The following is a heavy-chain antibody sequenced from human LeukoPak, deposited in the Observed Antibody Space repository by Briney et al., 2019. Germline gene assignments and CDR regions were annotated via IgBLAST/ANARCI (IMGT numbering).Heavy chain of an antibody. D-gene: IGHD4-17*01. Sequence: ASVKVSCKASGYTFTDYYMYWVRQAPGQGLEWMGWMNPNSGNTGYAQKFQGRVTMTRNTSISTAYMELSSLRSEDTAVYYCARAIRGVYGDYAPGYYYYYMDVWGKGTTVTVSS. CDR2: MNPNSGNT. CDR1: GYTFTDYY. CDR3: ARAIRGVYGDYAPGYYYYYMDV. V-gene: IGHV1-8*02. J-gene: IGHJ6*03.